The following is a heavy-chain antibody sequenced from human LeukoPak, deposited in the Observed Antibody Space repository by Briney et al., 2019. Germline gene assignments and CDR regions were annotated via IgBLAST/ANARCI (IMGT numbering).Heavy chain of an antibody. Sequence: SETLSLTCAVYGGSFSGYYWSWIRQPPGKGLEWIGEINHSGSTNYNPSLKSRVTISVDTSKNQFSLKLSSVTAADTAVYYCARVIWSGYHDYWGQGTPVTVSS. CDR3: ARVIWSGYHDY. J-gene: IGHJ4*02. CDR2: INHSGST. D-gene: IGHD3-3*01. CDR1: GGSFSGYY. V-gene: IGHV4-34*01.